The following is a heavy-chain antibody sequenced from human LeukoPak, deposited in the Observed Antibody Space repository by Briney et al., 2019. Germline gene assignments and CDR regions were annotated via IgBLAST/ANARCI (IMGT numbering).Heavy chain of an antibody. V-gene: IGHV3-30*03. Sequence: GGSLRLSCAASGFTFSDSGMHWVRQAPGKGLEWATLISYDGSNKYYADSVKGRFTISRDNAKNSLYLQMNSLRAEDTAVYYCARDQDYSSGWYGGILDIWGQGTMVTVSS. D-gene: IGHD6-19*01. CDR1: GFTFSDSG. CDR2: ISYDGSNK. J-gene: IGHJ3*02. CDR3: ARDQDYSSGWYGGILDI.